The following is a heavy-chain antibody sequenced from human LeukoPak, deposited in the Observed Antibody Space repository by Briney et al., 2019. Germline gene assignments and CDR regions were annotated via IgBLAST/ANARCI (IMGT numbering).Heavy chain of an antibody. CDR1: GGSISSGGYY. D-gene: IGHD3-10*01. J-gene: IGHJ5*02. CDR3: ARTGTKGTSMVRGVLSWFDP. Sequence: SQTLSLTCTVSGGSISSGGYYWSWIRQHPGKGLEWIGYIYYSGSTYYNPSLKSRVTISVETSKNQFSLKLSSVTAADTAVYHCARTGTKGTSMVRGVLSWFDPWGQGTLVTVSS. CDR2: IYYSGST. V-gene: IGHV4-31*03.